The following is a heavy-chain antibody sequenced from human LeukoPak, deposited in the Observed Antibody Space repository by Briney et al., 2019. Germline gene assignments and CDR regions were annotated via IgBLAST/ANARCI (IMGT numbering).Heavy chain of an antibody. D-gene: IGHD5-24*01. J-gene: IGHJ4*02. CDR3: AKNRATGLAFYDY. CDR1: GLTFNSYA. Sequence: GGSLRLSCAASGLTFNSYAMTWVRQAPGKGLEWVSAISAGAGYIYYADSVKGRFTSSRDNSKSTLYLQMSNLRAEDTAVYFCAKNRATGLAFYDYWGQGTQVTVSS. CDR2: ISAGAGYI. V-gene: IGHV3-23*01.